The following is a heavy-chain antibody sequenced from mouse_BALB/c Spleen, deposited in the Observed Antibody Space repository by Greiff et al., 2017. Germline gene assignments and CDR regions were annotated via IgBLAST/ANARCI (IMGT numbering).Heavy chain of an antibody. V-gene: IGHV5-6-4*01. CDR3: TRDYGNPRFDY. D-gene: IGHD2-1*01. Sequence: EVMLVESGGGLVKPGGSLKLSCAASGFTFSSYTMSWVRQTPEKRLEWVATISSGGSYTYYPDSVKGRFTISRDNAKNTLYLQMSSLKSEDTAMYYCTRDYGNPRFDYWGQGTTLTVSS. CDR2: ISSGGSYT. CDR1: GFTFSSYT. J-gene: IGHJ2*01.